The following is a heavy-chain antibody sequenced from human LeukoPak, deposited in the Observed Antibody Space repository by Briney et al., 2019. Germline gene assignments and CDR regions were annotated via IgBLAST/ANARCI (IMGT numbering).Heavy chain of an antibody. D-gene: IGHD2-2*02. CDR2: IYYSGSN. CDR1: GGSISSGGYY. J-gene: IGHJ4*02. Sequence: SETLSLACTVSGGSISSGGYYWSWIRQHPGKGQEWIGYIYYSGSNYYNPSLKSRVTISVDTAKNEFYVKLSSVTDADTAEYYCARVRRISLSSTGCYRGDFDYSGQRAPVTVSS. CDR3: ARVRRISLSSTGCYRGDFDY. V-gene: IGHV4-31*03.